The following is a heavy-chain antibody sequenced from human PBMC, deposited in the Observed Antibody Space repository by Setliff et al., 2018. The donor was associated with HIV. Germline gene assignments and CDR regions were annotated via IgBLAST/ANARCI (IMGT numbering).Heavy chain of an antibody. D-gene: IGHD2-8*01. CDR1: GESFNTYF. J-gene: IGHJ4*02. CDR3: ATGLIMAPDY. CDR2: INHSGST. V-gene: IGHV4-34*01. Sequence: SETLSLSCAVYGESFNTYFWSWIRQPPGKGLEWIGQINHSGSTNYNPSLRSRVTISIGTSKNQFSLKLSSVTAADTAVYYCATGLIMAPDYWGQGSLVTVSS.